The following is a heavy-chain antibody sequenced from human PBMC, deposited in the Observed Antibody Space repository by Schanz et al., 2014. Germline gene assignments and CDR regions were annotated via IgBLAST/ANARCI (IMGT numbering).Heavy chain of an antibody. V-gene: IGHV3-23*01. CDR1: GFTFSDYW. CDR3: AKVRYSSGWRGDYFDE. CDR2: ISSGGGST. D-gene: IGHD6-25*01. Sequence: EVHLLDSGGGLVQPGGSLRLSCTASGFTFSDYWMSWVRQAPGKGLEWVSSISSGGGSTYYADSVKGRFTMSRDNSKNTVHLQMNSLRAEDTAVYYCAKVRYSSGWRGDYFDEWGQGTLVTVAS. J-gene: IGHJ4*02.